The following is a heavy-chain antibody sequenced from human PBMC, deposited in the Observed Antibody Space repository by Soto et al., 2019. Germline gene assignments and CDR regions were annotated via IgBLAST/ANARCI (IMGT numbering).Heavy chain of an antibody. D-gene: IGHD7-27*01. CDR1: GGSISSGGYY. CDR3: ARALGNWYFDL. CDR2: IYYSGST. J-gene: IGHJ2*01. Sequence: QVQLQESGPGLVKPSQTLSLTCTVSGGSISSGGYYWSWLRQHPGKGLEWIGYIYYSGSTSYNPSLKSRVTISVDTSKNQFSLKLSSVTAADTAVYYGARALGNWYFDLWGRGTLVTVSS. V-gene: IGHV4-31*03.